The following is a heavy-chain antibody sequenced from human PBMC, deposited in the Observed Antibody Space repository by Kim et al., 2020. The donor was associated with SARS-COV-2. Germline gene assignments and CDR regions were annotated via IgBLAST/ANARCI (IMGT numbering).Heavy chain of an antibody. D-gene: IGHD3-10*01. CDR3: ARDLTGYYGSGSYHPIDY. J-gene: IGHJ4*02. CDR1: GYTFTSYA. V-gene: IGHV1-3*01. Sequence: ASVKVSCKASGYTFTSYAMHWVRQAPGQRLEWMGWINAGNGNTKYSQKFQGRVTITRDTSASTAYMELSSLRSEDTAVYYCARDLTGYYGSGSYHPIDYWGQGTLVTVSS. CDR2: INAGNGNT.